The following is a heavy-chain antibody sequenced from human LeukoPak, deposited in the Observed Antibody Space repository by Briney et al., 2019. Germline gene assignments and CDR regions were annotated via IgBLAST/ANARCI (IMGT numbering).Heavy chain of an antibody. V-gene: IGHV4-59*01. CDR2: IYYSGST. CDR3: ARGSRAVWYFDL. CDR1: GGSISSYY. D-gene: IGHD1-26*01. Sequence: SETLSLTCTVSGGSISSYYWSWIRQPPGKGLEWIGYIYYSGSTNYNPSLKSRVTISVDTSKSQFSLKLSSVTAADTAVYYCARGSRAVWYFDLWGRGTLVTVSS. J-gene: IGHJ2*01.